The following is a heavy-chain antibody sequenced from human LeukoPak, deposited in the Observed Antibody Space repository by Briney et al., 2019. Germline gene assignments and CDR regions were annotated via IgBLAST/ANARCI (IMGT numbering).Heavy chain of an antibody. D-gene: IGHD6-6*01. Sequence: GGSLRLSCAASGFTFSSYSMNWVRQAPGKGLEWVSSISSSSSYIYYADSVKGRFTISRDNAKNSLYLQMNSLRAEDTAVYYCASPLYSSSSTSDYWGQGTLVTVSS. J-gene: IGHJ4*02. V-gene: IGHV3-21*01. CDR3: ASPLYSSSSTSDY. CDR2: ISSSSSYI. CDR1: GFTFSSYS.